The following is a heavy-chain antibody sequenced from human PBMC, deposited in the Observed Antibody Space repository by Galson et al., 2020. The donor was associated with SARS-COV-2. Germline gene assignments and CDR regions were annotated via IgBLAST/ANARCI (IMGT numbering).Heavy chain of an antibody. J-gene: IGHJ3*02. CDR3: AGRVAGANSLDI. D-gene: IGHD1-26*01. Sequence: SQTLSLTCAISGDSVSSNSAAWNWIRQSPSRGHEWLGRTYYRSKWSIDYAVSVKSRIIINPDTSKNQFSLQLNSVTPEDTAMYYCAGRVAGANSLDIWGQGTMVIVSS. CDR1: GDSVSSNSAA. V-gene: IGHV6-1*01. CDR2: TYYRSKWSI.